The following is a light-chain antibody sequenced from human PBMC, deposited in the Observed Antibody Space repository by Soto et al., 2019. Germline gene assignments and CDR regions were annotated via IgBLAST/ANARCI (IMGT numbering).Light chain of an antibody. CDR2: EVS. Sequence: QSALTQPASVSGSPGQSITISCTGTSSDVAGYNYVSWYQQHQGKAPKLMIYEVSNRPSGVSNRFSGSKSGNTASLTISGLQAEDEADYYCSSYTSSSTSYVFGTGTKLTVL. CDR3: SSYTSSSTSYV. CDR1: SSDVAGYNY. J-gene: IGLJ1*01. V-gene: IGLV2-14*01.